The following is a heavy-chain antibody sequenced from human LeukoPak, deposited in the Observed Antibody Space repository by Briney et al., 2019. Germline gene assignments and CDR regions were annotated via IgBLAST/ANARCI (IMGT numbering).Heavy chain of an antibody. CDR2: VSYTGNT. CDR1: GGSIRNYY. J-gene: IGHJ4*02. V-gene: IGHV4-59*13. CDR3: ARAGRIEANSTYYFDY. D-gene: IGHD2/OR15-2a*01. Sequence: SETLSLTCTVSGGSIRNYYWSWIRQPPGKGLEWIGYVSYTGNTNYNPSLKSRVTISVDPSKNQFSLRLASVTAADTAVYFCARAGRIEANSTYYFDYWGRGTLVTVSS.